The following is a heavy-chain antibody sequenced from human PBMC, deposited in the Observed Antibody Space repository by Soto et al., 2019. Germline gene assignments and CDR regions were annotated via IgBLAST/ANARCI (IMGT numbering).Heavy chain of an antibody. D-gene: IGHD3-22*01. CDR1: GGTFSSYA. J-gene: IGHJ4*02. CDR3: ARARITRYYYEVAAFDY. V-gene: IGHV1-69*01. CDR2: ISPIFGTA. Sequence: QVQLVQSGAEVKKPGSSVTVSCKASGGTFSSYAISWVRQAPGQGLEWMGGISPIFGTANYAQKFQGRVTITADETTSTACRELSSLRSEDTAGYYWARARITRYYYEVAAFDYWGQGTLVTVSS.